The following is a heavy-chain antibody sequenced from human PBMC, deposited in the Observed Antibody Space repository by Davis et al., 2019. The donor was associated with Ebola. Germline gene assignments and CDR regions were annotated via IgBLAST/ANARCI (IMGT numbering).Heavy chain of an antibody. V-gene: IGHV4-38-2*02. Sequence: MPSETLSLTCSVSGYSIRSGYFWGWIRQPPGKRLEWIGNIYYSGDTYYNPSLKSRVTISVDTSKNHFSLRLSSVTAADTSVYYCARGSPGYDYFDYWGQGTLVTVSS. D-gene: IGHD2-15*01. CDR1: GYSIRSGYF. CDR2: IYYSGDT. CDR3: ARGSPGYDYFDY. J-gene: IGHJ4*02.